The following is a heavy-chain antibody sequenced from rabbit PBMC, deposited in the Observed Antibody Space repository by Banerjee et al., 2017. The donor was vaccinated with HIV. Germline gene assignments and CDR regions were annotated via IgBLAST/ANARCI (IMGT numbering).Heavy chain of an antibody. CDR1: GFDFSSTYY. V-gene: IGHV1S40*01. CDR2: INTSSGNT. J-gene: IGHJ4*01. CDR3: ARDLACVIGWNFGL. D-gene: IGHD1-1*01. Sequence: QSLEESGGGLVQPEGSLTLTCKASGFDFSSTYYMCWVRQAPVKGLECIVCINTSSGNTVYASRAKGRFTLSKTSPTTVTLQMTSLTAADTATYFCARDLACVIGWNFGLWGPGSLVTVS.